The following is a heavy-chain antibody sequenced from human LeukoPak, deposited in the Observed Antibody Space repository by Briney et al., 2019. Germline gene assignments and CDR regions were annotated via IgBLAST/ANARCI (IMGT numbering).Heavy chain of an antibody. J-gene: IGHJ4*02. Sequence: ASVKVSFKASGYTFTNYGFSWVRQAPVQGLEWMGWISAYNGNTNYAQKLQGRVTMTTDTSTSTAYMELRSLRSDDTAVYYCARDLHYGSGSYYMNWGQGTLVSVSS. CDR1: GYTFTNYG. D-gene: IGHD3-10*01. CDR3: ARDLHYGSGSYYMN. V-gene: IGHV1-18*01. CDR2: ISAYNGNT.